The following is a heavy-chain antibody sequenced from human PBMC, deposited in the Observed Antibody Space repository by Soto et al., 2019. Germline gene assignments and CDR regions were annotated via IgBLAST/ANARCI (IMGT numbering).Heavy chain of an antibody. Sequence: QLQLQESGSGLVKPSQTLSLTCAVSRGSISSGGYSWSWIRQPPEKGLEWIGYIYHSGSTYYNPSLKNRATISVDLYKNQFSLKLTSVTAADTAVYYCARAGDCSGPVAWGYWGQGTLVTVSS. CDR3: ARAGDCSGPVAWGY. D-gene: IGHD6-19*01. J-gene: IGHJ4*02. CDR2: IYHSGST. V-gene: IGHV4-30-2*01. CDR1: RGSISSGGYS.